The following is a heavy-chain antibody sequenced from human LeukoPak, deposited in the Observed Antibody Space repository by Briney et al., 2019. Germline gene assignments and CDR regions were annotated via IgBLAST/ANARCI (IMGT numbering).Heavy chain of an antibody. CDR1: GGSISSGGYY. CDR3: ARSGDYGSADAFDI. J-gene: IGHJ3*02. CDR2: IYYSGST. Sequence: SETLSLTCTVSGGSISSGGYYWSWIRQHPGKGLEWIGYIYYSGSTYYNPSLKSRVTISVDTSKNQFSLKLSSVTAADTAVYYCARSGDYGSADAFDIWGQGTMVAVSS. D-gene: IGHD3-10*01. V-gene: IGHV4-31*03.